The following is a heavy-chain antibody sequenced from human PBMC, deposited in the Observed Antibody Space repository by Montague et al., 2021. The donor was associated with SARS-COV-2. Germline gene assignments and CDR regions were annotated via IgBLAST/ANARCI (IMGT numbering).Heavy chain of an antibody. CDR2: IYYSGST. J-gene: IGHJ5*02. CDR3: ARRSYDILTGYSRPNWFDP. D-gene: IGHD3-9*01. CDR1: GGSISSSSYY. V-gene: IGHV4-39*01. Sequence: SETLSLTCTVSGGSISSSSYYWGWIRQPPGKGLEWIGCIYYSGSTYYNPSLKSRVTISVDTSKNQFSLKLSSVTAADTAVYYCARRSYDILTGYSRPNWFDPWGQGTLVTVSS.